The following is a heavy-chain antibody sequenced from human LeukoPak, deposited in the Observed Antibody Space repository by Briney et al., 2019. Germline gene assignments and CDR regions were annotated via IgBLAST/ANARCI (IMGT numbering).Heavy chain of an antibody. CDR3: ARRENYYDSSGYYERQGWFDP. J-gene: IGHJ5*02. V-gene: IGHV4-34*01. Sequence: PSETLSLTCAVYGGSFSGYYWSWIRQPPGKGLEWIAYMYYSGSTYYNPSLKSRVTMSADTSKNQFSLKLSSVTAADTAVYYCARRENYYDSSGYYERQGWFDPWGQGTLVTVSS. CDR2: MYYSGST. CDR1: GGSFSGYY. D-gene: IGHD3-22*01.